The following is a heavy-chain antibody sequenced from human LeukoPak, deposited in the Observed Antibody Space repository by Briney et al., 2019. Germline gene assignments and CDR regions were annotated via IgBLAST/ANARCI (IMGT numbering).Heavy chain of an antibody. D-gene: IGHD1-26*01. J-gene: IGHJ4*02. CDR2: ISGSGGST. CDR1: GFTFSSYT. Sequence: GGSLRLSCAASGFTFSSYTMSWVRQAPGKGLEWVSAISGSGGSTYHADSVKGRFTISRDNSKNTVYLQLNSLKTEDTAVYYCATGPSGSRPGYWGQGTLVTVSS. CDR3: ATGPSGSRPGY. V-gene: IGHV3-23*01.